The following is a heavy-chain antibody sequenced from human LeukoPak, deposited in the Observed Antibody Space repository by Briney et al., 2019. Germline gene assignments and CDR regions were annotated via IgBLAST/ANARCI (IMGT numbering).Heavy chain of an antibody. V-gene: IGHV1-46*01. Sequence: GASVKVSCKASGYTFTSYYMHWVRQAPGQGLEWMGIINPSGGSTSYAQKFQGRVTMTRDTSTSTVYMELSSLRSEDTAVYYCARGRRIPVGAANTGDYFDYWGQGTLVTVSS. CDR3: ARGRRIPVGAANTGDYFDY. J-gene: IGHJ4*02. CDR2: INPSGGST. D-gene: IGHD1-26*01. CDR1: GYTFTSYY.